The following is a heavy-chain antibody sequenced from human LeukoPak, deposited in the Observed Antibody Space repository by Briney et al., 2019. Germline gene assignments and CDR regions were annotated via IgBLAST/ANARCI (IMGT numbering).Heavy chain of an antibody. CDR3: ARVSGYSYGYLGN. CDR2: LYNAGST. D-gene: IGHD5-18*01. V-gene: IGHV3-53*01. Sequence: GGSLRLSCAASGFIVSTNYMSWVRQAPGKGLEWVSVLYNAGSTYCADSVKGRFTISRDNSKNTLYLQMNSLRGEDTAVYYCARVSGYSYGYLGNWGQGTLVTVSS. J-gene: IGHJ4*02. CDR1: GFIVSTNY.